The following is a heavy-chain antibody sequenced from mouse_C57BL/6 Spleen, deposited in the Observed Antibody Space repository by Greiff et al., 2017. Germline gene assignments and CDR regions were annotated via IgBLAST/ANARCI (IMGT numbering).Heavy chain of an antibody. V-gene: IGHV1-52*01. CDR1: GYTFTSYW. CDR3: AVEKFAY. Sequence: VQLQQPGAELVRPGSSVKLSCKASGYTFTSYWMHWVKQRPIQGLEWIGNIDPSDSETHYNQNFKDKATLTVDKSSSTPYMQLSSLKSEDSAVYYGAVEKFAYWSQGTMVSDSA. CDR2: IDPSDSET. D-gene: IGHD1-1*02. J-gene: IGHJ3*01.